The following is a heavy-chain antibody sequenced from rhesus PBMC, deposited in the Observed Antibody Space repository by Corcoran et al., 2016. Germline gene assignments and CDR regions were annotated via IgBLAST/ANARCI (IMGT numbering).Heavy chain of an antibody. D-gene: IGHD1-32*01. CDR3: ARGGITRIGYFDL. V-gene: IGHV4-122*02. CDR2: ITYSGST. CDR1: GGSISSGYYY. J-gene: IGHJ2*01. Sequence: QVQLQESGPGLVKPSETLSLTCAVSGGSISSGYYYWSWIRTPPGKGLEWIGYITYSGSTSYNPSLKSRVTISRDTSKNQFSLKLSSVTAADTAVYYCARGGITRIGYFDLWGPGTPITISS.